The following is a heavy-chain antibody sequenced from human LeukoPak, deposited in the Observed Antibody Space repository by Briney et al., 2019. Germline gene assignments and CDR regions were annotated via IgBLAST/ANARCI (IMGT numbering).Heavy chain of an antibody. CDR2: ISRTGTTR. Sequence: GGSLRLSCAASGLTLSSNSMNWVRQAPGKGLEWVAYISRTGTTRFYADSVKGRFTISRGSAANSLFLQMNSLRVDDTALYYCARNSGQRAWYYMDVWGKGTTVIVSS. J-gene: IGHJ6*03. CDR3: ARNSGQRAWYYMDV. V-gene: IGHV3-48*04. D-gene: IGHD6-25*01. CDR1: GLTLSSNS.